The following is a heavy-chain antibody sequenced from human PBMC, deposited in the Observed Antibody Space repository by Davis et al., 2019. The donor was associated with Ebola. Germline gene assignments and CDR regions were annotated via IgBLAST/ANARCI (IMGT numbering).Heavy chain of an antibody. D-gene: IGHD2-8*02. V-gene: IGHV4-59*08. CDR1: GGSISSYS. J-gene: IGHJ4*02. CDR2: IYYSGST. CDR3: ARQGLLDYFDY. Sequence: SDTLSLTCTVSGGSISSYSWSWIRQPPGKGLEWIGYIYYSGSTNYNPSLKSRVTISVDTSKNQFSLKLSSVTAADTAVYYCARQGLLDYFDYWGQGTLVTVSS.